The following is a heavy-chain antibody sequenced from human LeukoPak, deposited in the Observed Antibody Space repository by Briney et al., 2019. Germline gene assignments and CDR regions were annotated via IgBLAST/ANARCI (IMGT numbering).Heavy chain of an antibody. J-gene: IGHJ4*02. CDR3: AKMSGIAVAGPLNY. V-gene: IGHV3-23*01. CDR2: ISGSGGST. CDR1: GFTFSSYA. D-gene: IGHD6-19*01. Sequence: GGSLRLSCAASGFTFSSYAMSWVRQAPGKGLEWVSAISGSGGSTYYADSVKGRFTISRDKSKNTLYLQMNSLRAEDTAVYYCAKMSGIAVAGPLNYWGQGTLVTVSS.